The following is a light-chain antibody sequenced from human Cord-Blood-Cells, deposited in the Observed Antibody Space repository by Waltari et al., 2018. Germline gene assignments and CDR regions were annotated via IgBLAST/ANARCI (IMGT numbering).Light chain of an antibody. V-gene: IGLV2-14*01. Sequence: QSALTQPASVSGSPGQSITISCTGTSSDVGGYNYVSWYQQHPGKAPKLMIYDVSKRPSGVSNRFSGSRSGNTAPLTISGLPAEDEADYYCSSYTSSSTYVFGTGTKVTVL. CDR3: SSYTSSSTYV. CDR1: SSDVGGYNY. CDR2: DVS. J-gene: IGLJ1*01.